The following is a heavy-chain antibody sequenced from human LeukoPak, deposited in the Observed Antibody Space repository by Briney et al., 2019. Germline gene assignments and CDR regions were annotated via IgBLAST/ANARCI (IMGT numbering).Heavy chain of an antibody. J-gene: IGHJ5*02. CDR2: ISFDGSNE. Sequence: PGRSLRLSCAASGFTFSSYVMHWVRQAPGKGLEWVAVISFDGSNEYYADSVKGRFTISRDNSKNTLYLQMNSLRAEDTALYYCAKAGGEYWLYNDNWFDPWGQGTLVTVSS. CDR3: AKAGGEYWLYNDNWFDP. D-gene: IGHD3-16*01. CDR1: GFTFSSYV. V-gene: IGHV3-30*18.